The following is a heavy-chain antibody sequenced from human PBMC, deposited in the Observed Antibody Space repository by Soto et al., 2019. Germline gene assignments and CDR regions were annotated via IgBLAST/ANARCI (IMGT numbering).Heavy chain of an antibody. Sequence: SETLSLTCTVSGGSISSGGYYWSWIRQHPGKGLEWIGYIYYSGSTYYNPSLKSRVTISVDTSKNQFSLKLSSVTAADTAVYYCARVPYGDYPNWFDPWGQGTLVTVSS. CDR1: GGSISSGGYY. J-gene: IGHJ5*02. CDR3: ARVPYGDYPNWFDP. D-gene: IGHD4-17*01. CDR2: IYYSGST. V-gene: IGHV4-31*03.